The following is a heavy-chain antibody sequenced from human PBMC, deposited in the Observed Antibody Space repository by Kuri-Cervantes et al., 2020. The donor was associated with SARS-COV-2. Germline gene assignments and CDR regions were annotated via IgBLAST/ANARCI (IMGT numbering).Heavy chain of an antibody. Sequence: GGSLRLSCAASGFTFSSYSMNWVRQAPGKGLEWVSYISSSSSTIYYADSVKGRFTISRDNAKNSLYLQMNSLRAEDTAVYYCAREDVAAAGKVDYYYGMDVWGQGTTVTVSS. CDR1: GFTFSSYS. D-gene: IGHD6-13*01. J-gene: IGHJ6*02. CDR2: ISSSSSTI. V-gene: IGHV3-48*01. CDR3: AREDVAAAGKVDYYYGMDV.